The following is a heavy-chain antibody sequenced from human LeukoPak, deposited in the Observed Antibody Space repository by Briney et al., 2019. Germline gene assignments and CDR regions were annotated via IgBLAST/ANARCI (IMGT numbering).Heavy chain of an antibody. CDR1: GFTFSSYS. D-gene: IGHD2-21*02. CDR3: ASKGAYCGGDCYPG. V-gene: IGHV3-48*04. J-gene: IGHJ4*02. CDR2: ISSSSSTI. Sequence: GGSLRLSCAASGFTFSSYSMNWVRQAPGKGLEWVSYISSSSSTIYYADSVKGRFTISRDNAKNSLYLQMNSLRAEDTAVYYCASKGAYCGGDCYPGWGQGTLVTVSS.